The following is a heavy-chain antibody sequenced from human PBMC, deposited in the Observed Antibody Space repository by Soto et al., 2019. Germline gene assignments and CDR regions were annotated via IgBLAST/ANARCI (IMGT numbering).Heavy chain of an antibody. J-gene: IGHJ6*02. D-gene: IGHD3-3*01. V-gene: IGHV3-23*01. Sequence: GGSLRLSCAASGFTFSSYAMSWVRQAPGKGLEWVSAISGSGGSTYYADSVKGRFTISRDNSKNTLYLQMNSLRAEDTAVYYCAKDQGVSSYDFWSGYGYGMDVWGQGTTVTVSS. CDR3: AKDQGVSSYDFWSGYGYGMDV. CDR1: GFTFSSYA. CDR2: ISGSGGST.